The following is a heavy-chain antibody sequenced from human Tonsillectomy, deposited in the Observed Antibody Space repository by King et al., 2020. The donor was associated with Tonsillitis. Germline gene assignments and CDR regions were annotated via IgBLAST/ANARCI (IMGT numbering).Heavy chain of an antibody. Sequence: QVQLQESGPGLVKPSETLSLTCTVSGGSLTSNYWTWIRQPPGKGLEWIAYIYYTGDTNYNPSLKSRVTLSIDTSNNKFSLNLNAVTAADTAVYYCARGSRVVPWIWGQGILVTVSS. V-gene: IGHV4-59*12. J-gene: IGHJ4*02. CDR1: GGSLTSNY. D-gene: IGHD3-3*01. CDR2: IYYTGDT. CDR3: ARGSRVVPWI.